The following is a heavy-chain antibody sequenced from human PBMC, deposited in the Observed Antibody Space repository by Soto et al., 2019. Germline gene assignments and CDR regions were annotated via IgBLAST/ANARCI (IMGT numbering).Heavy chain of an antibody. Sequence: GGSLRLSCAASGFTFSSYGMHWVRQAPGKGLEWVAVILYDGTKKYYADSMKGRFTISRDNSKNTLYLQMNSLRAEDTAVYYCAKDRGALRWSEEHYYFDYWGQGTLVTVSS. CDR3: AKDRGALRWSEEHYYFDY. CDR2: ILYDGTKK. D-gene: IGHD4-17*01. V-gene: IGHV3-30*18. CDR1: GFTFSSYG. J-gene: IGHJ4*02.